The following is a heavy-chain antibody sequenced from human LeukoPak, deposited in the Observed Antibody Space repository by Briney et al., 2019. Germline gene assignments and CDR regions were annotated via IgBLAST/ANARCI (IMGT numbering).Heavy chain of an antibody. V-gene: IGHV3-21*01. CDR2: ISSRCTYI. Sequence: GGSLRLSCAASGVTFSSYSMNWVRQAPGKGLEWVSSISSRCTYIYYADSVKGRFTISRDISKNTVYLQMNSLRVEDTAVYYCAKDFYWAFDYWGQGTLVTVSS. D-gene: IGHD2-8*02. CDR3: AKDFYWAFDY. J-gene: IGHJ4*02. CDR1: GVTFSSYS.